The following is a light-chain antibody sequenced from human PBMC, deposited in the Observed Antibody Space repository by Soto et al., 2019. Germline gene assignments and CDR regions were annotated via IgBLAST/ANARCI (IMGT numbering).Light chain of an antibody. J-gene: IGKJ5*01. CDR1: QSVSRR. CDR3: QRYGSSPPIT. V-gene: IGKV3-20*01. CDR2: GAS. Sequence: EDVLTQSPGTLSLSPGVRATLSCRSSQSVSRRLAWYQQRPGQSPRLLIYGASTRATGIPDRFSGSGSGTDFTLTISRLEPEDFAVYFCQRYGSSPPITFGQGTRLEV.